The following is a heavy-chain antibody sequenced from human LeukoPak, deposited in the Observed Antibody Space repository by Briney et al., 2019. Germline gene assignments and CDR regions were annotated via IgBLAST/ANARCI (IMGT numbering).Heavy chain of an antibody. Sequence: PGGSLRLSCAASGFTFSDAWMSWVRQAPGKGLEWVGRIKSKTDGGTTDYAAPVKGRFTISRDNAKNSLYLQMNSLRAEDTAVYYCARTYYYDSSGYYNGYYFDYWGQGTLVTVSS. V-gene: IGHV3-15*01. D-gene: IGHD3-22*01. CDR3: ARTYYYDSSGYYNGYYFDY. J-gene: IGHJ4*02. CDR2: IKSKTDGGTT. CDR1: GFTFSDAW.